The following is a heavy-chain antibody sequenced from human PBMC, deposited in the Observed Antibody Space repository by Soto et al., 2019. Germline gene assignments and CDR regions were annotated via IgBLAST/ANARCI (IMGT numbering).Heavy chain of an antibody. D-gene: IGHD1-26*01. CDR3: ARASGSSYWFDL. J-gene: IGHJ5*02. CDR1: GYTFSNYV. V-gene: IGHV1-18*01. CDR2: ISAYNGNT. Sequence: GASVKVSCKTSGYTFSNYVISWVRQAPGQGLEWMGWISAYNGNTNYAQKLQGRVTMTTDTSTSTAYMELRSLRSDDTAVYYCARASGSSYWFDLWGQGTLVTVSS.